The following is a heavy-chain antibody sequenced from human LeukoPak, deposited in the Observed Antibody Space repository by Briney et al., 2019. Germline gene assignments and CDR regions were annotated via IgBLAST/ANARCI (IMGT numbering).Heavy chain of an antibody. CDR3: ARTTEGGYSYGYFYYYYMDV. J-gene: IGHJ6*03. CDR2: INPSGGST. Sequence: ASVKVSCKASGYTFTSYYMHWVRQAPGQGLEWMGIINPSGGSTSYAQKFQGRVTMTRDMSTSTVYMELSSLRSEDTAVYYCARTTEGGYSYGYFYYYYMDVWGKGTTVTISS. V-gene: IGHV1-46*01. CDR1: GYTFTSYY. D-gene: IGHD5-18*01.